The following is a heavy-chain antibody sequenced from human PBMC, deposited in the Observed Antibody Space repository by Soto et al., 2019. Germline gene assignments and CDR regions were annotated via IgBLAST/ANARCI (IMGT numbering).Heavy chain of an antibody. CDR3: ARVRQLDGYYHYYKDV. V-gene: IGHV1-18*01. CDR1: GYTFTNYG. CDR2: ISAYNGNT. J-gene: IGHJ6*03. D-gene: IGHD6-6*01. Sequence: ASVKVSCKASGYTFTNYGITWVRQAPGQGLEWMGWISAYNGNTHYTQRLQGRVTMTTDTSTSTAYMELRGLRSDDTAVYYCARVRQLDGYYHYYKDVWDRRTTVTGSS.